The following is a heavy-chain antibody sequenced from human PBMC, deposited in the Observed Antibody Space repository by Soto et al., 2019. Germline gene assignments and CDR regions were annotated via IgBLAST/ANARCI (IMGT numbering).Heavy chain of an antibody. Sequence: QVQLVQSGAEVKKPGASVKVSCKASGYTFTSYYMHWVRQAPGQGLEWMGIINPSDGSTSYAQKLQGRVTMTRDTSTSTVYMELSSLRSEDTAVYYCATLGKRTVTTMGFDYWGQGTLVTVSS. J-gene: IGHJ4*02. D-gene: IGHD4-17*01. CDR3: ATLGKRTVTTMGFDY. CDR2: INPSDGST. V-gene: IGHV1-46*03. CDR1: GYTFTSYY.